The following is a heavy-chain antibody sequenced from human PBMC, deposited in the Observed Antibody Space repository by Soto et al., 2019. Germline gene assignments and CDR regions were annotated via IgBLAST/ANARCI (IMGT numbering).Heavy chain of an antibody. J-gene: IGHJ4*02. D-gene: IGHD2-2*01. CDR1: GGTFSSYA. V-gene: IGHV1-69*06. CDR3: ARARDYCSSTSCQLDY. CDR2: IIPIFGTA. Sequence: GASVKVSCKAFGGTFSSYAISWVRQAPGQGLEWMGGIIPIFGTANYAQKFQGRVTITADKSTSTAYMELSSLRSEDTAVYYCARARDYCSSTSCQLDYWGQGTLVTVSS.